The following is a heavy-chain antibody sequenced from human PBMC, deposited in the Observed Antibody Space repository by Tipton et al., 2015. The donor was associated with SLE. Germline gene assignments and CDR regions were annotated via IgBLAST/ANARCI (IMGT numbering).Heavy chain of an antibody. J-gene: IGHJ4*02. CDR1: GGSISSYY. V-gene: IGHV4-39*07. CDR2: VYYTGNT. D-gene: IGHD3-22*01. CDR3: ARDEYRYDTTGYHLLGHFDF. Sequence: TLSLTCTVSGGSISSYYWSWIRQPPGKGLEWVGTVYYTGNTFYNPSLKSRVTISVDTSKNQFSLNLSSVTAADTAVYYCARDEYRYDTTGYHLLGHFDFWGQGTLVTVSS.